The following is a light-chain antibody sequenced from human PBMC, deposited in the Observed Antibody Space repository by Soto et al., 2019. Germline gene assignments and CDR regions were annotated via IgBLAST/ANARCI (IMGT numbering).Light chain of an antibody. Sequence: DIQLTQSPSFLSASVGDRVTITCRASQGISSYLAWYQQKPGKAPKLLIYAASTLQSGVPSRFSGSGSGTEFTLTISSLQHEDFATYYCQQLNGYPPFTFGPGTKVDIK. CDR1: QGISSY. CDR2: AAS. CDR3: QQLNGYPPFT. J-gene: IGKJ3*01. V-gene: IGKV1-9*01.